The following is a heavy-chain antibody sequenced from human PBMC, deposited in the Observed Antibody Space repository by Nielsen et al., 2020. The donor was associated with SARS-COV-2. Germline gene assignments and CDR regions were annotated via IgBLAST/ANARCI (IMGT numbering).Heavy chain of an antibody. J-gene: IGHJ4*02. CDR3: ATRQWPDS. D-gene: IGHD6-19*01. CDR1: GFTFSDYY. Sequence: GESLKISCAASGFTFSDYYMTWIRQVPGKGLEWVSYISESSTYTNYADSVKGRFTVSRDNARNSLYLHMNSLRVVDTAVYYCATRQWPDSWGQGTVVTVSS. V-gene: IGHV3-11*03. CDR2: ISESSTYT.